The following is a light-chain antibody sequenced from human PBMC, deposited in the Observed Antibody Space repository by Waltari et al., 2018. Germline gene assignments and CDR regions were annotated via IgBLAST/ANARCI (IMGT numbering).Light chain of an antibody. CDR2: TNT. J-gene: IGLJ3*02. V-gene: IGLV1-47*01. Sequence: QSALTQPPSTSATPGQRVTISCSGSRSNIGSHYVYWYQQLPGTAPKLFIYTNTQRHPGVPDRFSASKSGTSASLAISGLQLEDEADYYCASWDDSLSGWVFGGGTKVTVL. CDR1: RSNIGSHY. CDR3: ASWDDSLSGWV.